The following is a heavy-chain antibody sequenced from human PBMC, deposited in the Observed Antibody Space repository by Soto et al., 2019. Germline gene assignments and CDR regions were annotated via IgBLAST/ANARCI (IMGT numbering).Heavy chain of an antibody. V-gene: IGHV4-34*01. CDR2: INHSGST. CDR1: GGSFSGYY. Sequence: SETLSLTCAVYGGSFSGYYWSWIRQPPGKGLEWIGEINHSGSTNYNPSLKSRVTISVDTSKNQFSLKLSSVTAADTAVYYCARGPPGVAAAGTREYYFDYWGQGTLVTVSS. CDR3: ARGPPGVAAAGTREYYFDY. D-gene: IGHD6-13*01. J-gene: IGHJ4*02.